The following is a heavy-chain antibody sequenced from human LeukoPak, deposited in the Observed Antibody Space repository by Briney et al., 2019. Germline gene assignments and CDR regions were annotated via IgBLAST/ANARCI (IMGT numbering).Heavy chain of an antibody. J-gene: IGHJ4*02. CDR1: GFTFSDSA. D-gene: IGHD3-3*01. CDR3: AKGGQRYDFWRFAY. Sequence: GGSLRLSCAASGFTFSDSAMSWVRQAPGKGLEWVSSISGSGGSTYYADSVKGRCAISRDNSKNTLFLQVNSLRAEDTAIYYCAKGGQRYDFWRFAYWDQGTLVSVSS. V-gene: IGHV3-23*01. CDR2: ISGSGGST.